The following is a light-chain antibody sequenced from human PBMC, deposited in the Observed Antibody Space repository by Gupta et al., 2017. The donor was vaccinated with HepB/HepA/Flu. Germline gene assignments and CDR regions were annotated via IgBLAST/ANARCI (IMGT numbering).Light chain of an antibody. Sequence: QSVLTQPPPASGTPGQRVTISCSGSSSNIGSNYVYWYQQLPGTAPKLLIYRNNQRPSGVPDRFSGSKSGTSASLAISGLRSEDEADYCCAAWDDSLSGLWVFGGGTKLTVL. CDR3: AAWDDSLSGLWV. CDR1: SSNIGSNY. CDR2: RNN. V-gene: IGLV1-47*01. J-gene: IGLJ3*02.